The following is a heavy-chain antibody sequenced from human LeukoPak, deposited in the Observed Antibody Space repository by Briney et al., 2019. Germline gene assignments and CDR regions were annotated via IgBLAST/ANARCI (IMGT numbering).Heavy chain of an antibody. V-gene: IGHV4-59*01. Sequence: SETLSLTCTVSGASISSLYWSWIRQPPGRGLEWIGFISNSGSPTYNPSLNSRVTISLDTSKNQFSLKVNYVTAADTAVYYCASWRYDSSDYDSNSYYRFFDYWGQGALVIVSS. CDR2: ISNSGSP. D-gene: IGHD3-22*01. CDR1: GASISSLY. CDR3: ASWRYDSSDYDSNSYYRFFDY. J-gene: IGHJ4*02.